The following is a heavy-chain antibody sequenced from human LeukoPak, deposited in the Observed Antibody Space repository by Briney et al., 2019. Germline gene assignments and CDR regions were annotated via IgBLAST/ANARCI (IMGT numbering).Heavy chain of an antibody. CDR2: ISGSGGST. V-gene: IGHV3-23*01. CDR3: AKDPGYDYGDFDI. J-gene: IGHJ3*02. D-gene: IGHD4-17*01. Sequence: SGGSLRLSCAASGFTFSSYAMSWVRQAPGKGLEWVSAISGSGGSTYYADSVKGRFTISRDNSRNTLYLQMNSLRAEDTAVYYCAKDPGYDYGDFDIWGQGTMVTVSS. CDR1: GFTFSSYA.